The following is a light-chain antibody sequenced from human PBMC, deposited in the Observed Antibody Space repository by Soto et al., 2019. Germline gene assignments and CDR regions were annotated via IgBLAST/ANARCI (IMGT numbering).Light chain of an antibody. CDR1: QSVLYSSNNKNY. J-gene: IGKJ4*01. CDR2: WAS. Sequence: DIVLTQSPDSLAVSLGERATINCKSSQSVLYSSNNKNYLAWYQQKPGQPPNLLIYWASTRESGVPDRFSGSGSGTDFTLTISSLQAEDVAVYYCQQYYTTPLPFGGGTKVEIK. V-gene: IGKV4-1*01. CDR3: QQYYTTPLP.